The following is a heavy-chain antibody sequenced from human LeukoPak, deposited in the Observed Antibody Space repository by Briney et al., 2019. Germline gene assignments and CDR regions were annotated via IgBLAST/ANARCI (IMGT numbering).Heavy chain of an antibody. J-gene: IGHJ3*02. CDR3: ARRGLAAGDAFDI. CDR1: RFTLSSYW. CDR2: TNYDGSYT. Sequence: GGSLRLSCVASRFTLSSYWMNWVRQAPGKGLVWVARTNYDGSYTDYADSVKGRFIISRDNAKNSLYLQMNSLRAEDTAVYYCARRGLAAGDAFDIWGQGTMVTVSS. V-gene: IGHV3-74*01. D-gene: IGHD6-13*01.